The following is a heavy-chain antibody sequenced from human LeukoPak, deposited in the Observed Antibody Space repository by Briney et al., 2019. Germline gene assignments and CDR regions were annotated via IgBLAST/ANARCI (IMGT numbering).Heavy chain of an antibody. CDR3: ARKGGLFDY. CDR1: GGSIRYYY. J-gene: IGHJ4*02. Sequence: PSETLSLTCTVSGGSIRYYYWSWIRQSPGKGLEWIGYIHYNGSTNYNPSLKSRVTISVDMSKNQFSLKMSSVTAADTAVYYCARKGGLFDYWGQGRLVTVSS. CDR2: IHYNGST. D-gene: IGHD2-15*01. V-gene: IGHV4-59*01.